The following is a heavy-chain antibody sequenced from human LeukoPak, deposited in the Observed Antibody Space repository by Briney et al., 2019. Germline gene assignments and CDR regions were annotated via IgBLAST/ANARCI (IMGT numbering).Heavy chain of an antibody. J-gene: IGHJ4*02. CDR1: GGSTSNYY. D-gene: IGHD6-13*01. CDR3: ARAKEHIAAAGLDY. Sequence: SETLSLTCSVSGGSTSNYYWSWIRQPPGKGLEWIGYIYYSGTTHYNPSLKSRVTISVDTSKNQFSLKLSSVTAADTAVYYCARAKEHIAAAGLDYWGQGTLVTVSS. V-gene: IGHV4-59*01. CDR2: IYYSGTT.